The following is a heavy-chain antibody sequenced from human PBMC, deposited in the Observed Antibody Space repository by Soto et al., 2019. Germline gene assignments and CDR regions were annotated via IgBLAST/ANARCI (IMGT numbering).Heavy chain of an antibody. V-gene: IGHV1-2*04. CDR2: INPNSGGT. Sequence: ASVKVSCKASGYTFTGYYMHWVRQAPGQGLEWMGWINPNSGGTNYAQKFRGWVTMTRDTSISTAYMELSRLRSDDTAVYYCARARLVSSRYPVNWLDPWGQGTLVTVSS. J-gene: IGHJ5*02. D-gene: IGHD6-6*01. CDR1: GYTFTGYY. CDR3: ARARLVSSRYPVNWLDP.